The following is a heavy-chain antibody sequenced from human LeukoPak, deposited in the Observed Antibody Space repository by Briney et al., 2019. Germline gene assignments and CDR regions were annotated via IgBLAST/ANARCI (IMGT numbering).Heavy chain of an antibody. V-gene: IGHV1-8*01. Sequence: ASVKVSCKASGYTFTSYDINWVRQATGQGLEWMGWMNPNSGNTGYAQKFQGRVTITADESTSTAYMELSSLRSEDTAVYYCARDKGYSYVFDYWGQGTLVTVSS. J-gene: IGHJ4*02. CDR2: MNPNSGNT. CDR1: GYTFTSYD. CDR3: ARDKGYSYVFDY. D-gene: IGHD5-18*01.